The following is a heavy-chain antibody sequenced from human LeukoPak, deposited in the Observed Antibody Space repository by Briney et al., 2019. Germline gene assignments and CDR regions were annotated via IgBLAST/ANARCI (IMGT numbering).Heavy chain of an antibody. CDR3: ANRYIAVAGTVFDY. J-gene: IGHJ4*02. CDR1: GFTVSSNY. CDR2: IYSGGST. D-gene: IGHD6-19*01. Sequence: GGSLRLSCAASGFTVSSNYMSWVRQAPGKGLEWVSVIYSGGSTYYADSVKGRFTISRDNSKGTLYLQMNSLRAEDTAVYYCANRYIAVAGTVFDYWGQGTLVTVSS. V-gene: IGHV3-66*02.